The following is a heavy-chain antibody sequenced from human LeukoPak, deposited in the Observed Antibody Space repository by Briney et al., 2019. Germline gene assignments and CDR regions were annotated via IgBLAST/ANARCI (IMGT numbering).Heavy chain of an antibody. D-gene: IGHD1-26*01. CDR2: ISGSSTYI. CDR3: ARDKRGANWFDP. J-gene: IGHJ5*02. Sequence: SGGSLRLSCSASGFTFSTYTMNWVRQAPGKGLEWVSPISGSSTYIYYADSVKGRCTISRDNAKNSLYLQMNSLRAEDTAVYYCARDKRGANWFDPWGQGTLVTVSS. V-gene: IGHV3-21*01. CDR1: GFTFSTYT.